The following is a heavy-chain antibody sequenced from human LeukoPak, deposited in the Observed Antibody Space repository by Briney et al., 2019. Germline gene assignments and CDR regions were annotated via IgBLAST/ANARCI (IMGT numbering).Heavy chain of an antibody. Sequence: PSGTLSLTCTVSGGSISSGDYYWSWIRQPPGKGLEWIGYIYYSGSTYYNPSLKSRVIISVDTSKNQFSLKLSSVTAADTAVYYCAREDLAYYYYYMDVWGKGTTVTVSS. CDR3: AREDLAYYYYYMDV. D-gene: IGHD2-15*01. V-gene: IGHV4-30-4*08. CDR2: IYYSGST. CDR1: GGSISSGDYY. J-gene: IGHJ6*03.